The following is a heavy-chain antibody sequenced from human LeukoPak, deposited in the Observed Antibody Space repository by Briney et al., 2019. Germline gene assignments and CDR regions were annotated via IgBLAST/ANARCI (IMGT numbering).Heavy chain of an antibody. V-gene: IGHV3-30*03. CDR2: ISYDEDNK. J-gene: IGHJ1*01. D-gene: IGHD6-13*01. CDR3: ATTLRIETAGFQYFQH. CDR1: GFNFGSYG. Sequence: GRSLRLSCAASGFNFGSYGMHWVRQAAGQGLEWVAFISYDEDNKYYIDSVKGRFTISRDNSKDTLYLQMNSLRGEDTAVYYCATTLRIETAGFQYFQHWGQGTLVTVSS.